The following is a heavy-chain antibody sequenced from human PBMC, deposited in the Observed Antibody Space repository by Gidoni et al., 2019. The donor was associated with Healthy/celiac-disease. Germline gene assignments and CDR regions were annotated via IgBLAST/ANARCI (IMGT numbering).Heavy chain of an antibody. J-gene: IGHJ4*02. Sequence: EVQLLESGGGLVQPGGSLRLSCAASGFTFSSYAMSWVRQAPGKGLEWFSAISGSGGSTYYADSVKGRFTISRDKSKNTLYLQMNSLRAEDTAVYYCAKDQDTYYYDSSGYCSFDYWGQGTLVTVSS. CDR1: GFTFSSYA. D-gene: IGHD3-22*01. CDR2: ISGSGGST. V-gene: IGHV3-23*01. CDR3: AKDQDTYYYDSSGYCSFDY.